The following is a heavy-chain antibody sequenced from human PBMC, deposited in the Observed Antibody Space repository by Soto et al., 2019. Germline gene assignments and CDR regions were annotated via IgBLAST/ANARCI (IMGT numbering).Heavy chain of an antibody. V-gene: IGHV6-1*01. CDR3: AREMYNCNPDAFYI. CDR1: GDSVSSNSAA. Sequence: QTLSLTCSISGDSVSSNSAAWNWIRKSPSRGLEWLGRTYYRSKWYNDYAVSVKSRITINPDTSKNQFSLQLNSVTPEDTAVYYCAREMYNCNPDAFYICGQGTMVTVSS. D-gene: IGHD1-20*01. J-gene: IGHJ3*02. CDR2: TYYRSKWYN.